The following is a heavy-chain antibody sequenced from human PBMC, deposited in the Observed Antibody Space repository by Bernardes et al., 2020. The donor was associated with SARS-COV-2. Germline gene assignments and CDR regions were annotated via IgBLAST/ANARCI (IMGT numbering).Heavy chain of an antibody. CDR1: GFSFSVYA. CDR2: IYNSDT. V-gene: IGHV3-23*05. Sequence: GGSLRLSCSASGFSFSVYAMSWVRQAPGKGLEWVSTIYNSDTYYADSVKGRFIISRANSMNTLYLQMNSLRFEDTAVYYCSNLVGGRYLVGDYFDYWGQGTLVTVSS. CDR3: SNLVGGRYLVGDYFDY. D-gene: IGHD1-26*01. J-gene: IGHJ4*02.